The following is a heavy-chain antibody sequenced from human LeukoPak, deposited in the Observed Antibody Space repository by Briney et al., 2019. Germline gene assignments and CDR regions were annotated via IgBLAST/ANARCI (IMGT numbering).Heavy chain of an antibody. D-gene: IGHD3-9*01. CDR3: ARSGTLTGYLY. Sequence: SETLSLTCTVSGGSISSYYWSWIRQPAGKGLEWIGRIYTSGSTNYNASLKSRVSMSVDTSKNQFSLKLSSVTAADTAVYYCARSGTLTGYLYWGQGALVTVSS. CDR1: GGSISSYY. J-gene: IGHJ4*02. V-gene: IGHV4-4*07. CDR2: IYTSGST.